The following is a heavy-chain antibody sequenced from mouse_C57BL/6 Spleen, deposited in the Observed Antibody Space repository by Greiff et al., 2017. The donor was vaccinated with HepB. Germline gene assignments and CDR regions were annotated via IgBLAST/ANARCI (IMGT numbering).Heavy chain of an antibody. CDR2: IYPGDGDT. J-gene: IGHJ3*01. V-gene: IGHV1-80*01. D-gene: IGHD1-1*01. Sequence: VQLQQSGAELVKPGASVKISCKASGYAFSSYWMNWVKQRPGKGLEWIGQIYPGDGDTNYNGKFKGKATLTADKSSSTAYMQLSSLTSEDSAVYFCARSGVYYGSSWFAYWGQGTLVTVSA. CDR1: GYAFSSYW. CDR3: ARSGVYYGSSWFAY.